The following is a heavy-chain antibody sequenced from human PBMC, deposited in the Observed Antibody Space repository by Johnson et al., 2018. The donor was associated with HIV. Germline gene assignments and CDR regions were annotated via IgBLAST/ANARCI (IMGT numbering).Heavy chain of an antibody. CDR2: INWNGGST. Sequence: VHLVESGGGLVQPGGSLRLSCAASGFTFDDYGMSWVRQAPGKGLEWVSGINWNGGSTGYAGSVKGRFTISRENAKKSLYLQMNSLRAGDTAVYYCARAGKWSGDAFDIWGQGTTVTVSS. D-gene: IGHD3-10*01. V-gene: IGHV3-20*04. CDR3: ARAGKWSGDAFDI. J-gene: IGHJ3*02. CDR1: GFTFDDYG.